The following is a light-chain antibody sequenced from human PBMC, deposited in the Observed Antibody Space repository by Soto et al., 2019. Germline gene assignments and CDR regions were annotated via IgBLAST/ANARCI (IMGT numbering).Light chain of an antibody. CDR3: QQSGTSEII. CDR1: QTLSNSF. V-gene: IGKV3-20*01. Sequence: VLTHSTVTLSLYPGERAHLSCRASQTLSNSFIAWYQQKPGQAPRLLIYDTSSRATGVPDRYSASGSGTDFTLTIIRLEPEDFAVFFCQQSGTSEIIFGQGARLEIK. J-gene: IGKJ5*01. CDR2: DTS.